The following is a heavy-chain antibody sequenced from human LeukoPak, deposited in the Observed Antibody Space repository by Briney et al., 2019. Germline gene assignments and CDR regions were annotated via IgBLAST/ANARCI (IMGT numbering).Heavy chain of an antibody. V-gene: IGHV3-66*01. Sequence: GGSLRLSCAASGFTVSSHYMNWVRQAPGKGLEWVSIIYSGGATYYADSVKGRFTISRDKSKNTLYLQMNSLRAEDTAVYYCARGYDSSGYYWGQGTLVTVSS. CDR3: ARGYDSSGYY. CDR1: GFTVSSHY. D-gene: IGHD3-22*01. CDR2: IYSGGAT. J-gene: IGHJ4*02.